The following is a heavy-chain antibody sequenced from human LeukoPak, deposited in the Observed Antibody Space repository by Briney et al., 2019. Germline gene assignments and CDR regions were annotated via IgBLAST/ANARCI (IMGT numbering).Heavy chain of an antibody. J-gene: IGHJ6*04. V-gene: IGHV3-48*04. D-gene: IGHD3-10*02. CDR3: AELGITMIGGV. CDR1: GFSFSSYG. Sequence: GGSLRLSCAASGFSFSSYGMSWVRQAPGKGVEWVSAISSSGSTIYYADSVKGRFTISRDNAKNSPYLQMNSLRAEDTAVYYCAELGITMIGGVWGKGTTVTISS. CDR2: ISSSGSTI.